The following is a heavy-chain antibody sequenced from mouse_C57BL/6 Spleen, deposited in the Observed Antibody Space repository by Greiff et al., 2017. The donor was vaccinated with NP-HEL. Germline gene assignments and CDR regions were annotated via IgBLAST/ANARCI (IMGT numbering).Heavy chain of an antibody. Sequence: EVKLVESGPELVKPGASVKMSCKASGYTFTDYNMHWVKQSHGKSLEWIGYINPNNGGTSYNQKFKGKATLTVNKSSSTAYMELRSLTSEDSAVYYCARTGKAYYFDYWGQGTTLTVSS. V-gene: IGHV1-22*01. D-gene: IGHD4-1*01. CDR3: ARTGKAYYFDY. CDR1: GYTFTDYN. J-gene: IGHJ2*01. CDR2: INPNNGGT.